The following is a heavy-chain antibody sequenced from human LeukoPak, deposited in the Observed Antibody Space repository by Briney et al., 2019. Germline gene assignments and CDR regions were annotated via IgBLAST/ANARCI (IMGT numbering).Heavy chain of an antibody. J-gene: IGHJ6*03. D-gene: IGHD3-22*01. CDR2: IIPIFGTA. CDR1: GGTFSSYA. V-gene: IGHV1-69*05. Sequence: ASVKVSCKASGGTFSSYAISWVRQAPGQGLEWMGRIIPIFGTANYAQKFQGRVMITTDESTSTAYMELSSLRSEDTAVYYCARDAVNHYDTRPYYYMDVWGKGTTVTVSS. CDR3: ARDAVNHYDTRPYYYMDV.